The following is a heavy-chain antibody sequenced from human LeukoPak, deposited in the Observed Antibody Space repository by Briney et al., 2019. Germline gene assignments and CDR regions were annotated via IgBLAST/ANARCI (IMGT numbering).Heavy chain of an antibody. CDR2: ISDSGGST. Sequence: PGGSLRLSCAVSGITLSNYGMSWVRQAPGKGLEWVAGISDSGGSTNYADSVKGRFTISRDNAKNSLYLQMNSLRAEDTAVYYCARGPAKAEIFGVDYTNYYYMDVWGKGTTVTVSS. CDR3: ARGPAKAEIFGVDYTNYYYMDV. J-gene: IGHJ6*03. V-gene: IGHV3-23*01. D-gene: IGHD3-3*01. CDR1: GITLSNYG.